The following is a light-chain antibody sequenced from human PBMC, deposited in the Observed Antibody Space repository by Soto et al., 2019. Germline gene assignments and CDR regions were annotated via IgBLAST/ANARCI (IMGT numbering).Light chain of an antibody. V-gene: IGLV4-60*02. CDR2: LEGSGSY. J-gene: IGLJ3*02. Sequence: QAVVTQSSSASASLGSSVKLTCTLSSGHSSYIIAWHQQQPGKAPRYLMKLEGSGSYNKGSGVPDRFSGSSSGADRYLTISNLLFEDEADYYCETWDFNTRVFGGGTKLTVL. CDR1: SGHSSYI. CDR3: ETWDFNTRV.